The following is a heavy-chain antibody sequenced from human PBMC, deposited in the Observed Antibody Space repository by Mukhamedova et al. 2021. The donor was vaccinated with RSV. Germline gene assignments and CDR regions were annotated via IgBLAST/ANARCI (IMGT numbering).Heavy chain of an antibody. D-gene: IGHD3-10*01. CDR2: ISGSGGST. Sequence: AMSWVRQAPGKGLEWVSAISGSGGSTYYADSVKGRFTISRDNSKNTLYLQMNSLRAEDTAGYYCAKWGEADAVDSWGQGTMVTVS. CDR3: AKWGEADAVDS. J-gene: IGHJ3*02. CDR1: A. V-gene: IGHV3-23*01.